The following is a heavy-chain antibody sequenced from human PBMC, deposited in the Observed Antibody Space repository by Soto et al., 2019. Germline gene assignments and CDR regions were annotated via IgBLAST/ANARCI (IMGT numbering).Heavy chain of an antibody. CDR3: ARAPNLVGATYFDY. CDR2: ISGSGGST. Sequence: GGSLRLSCAASGFTFSSYAMSWVRQAPGKGLEWVSAISGSGGSTYYADSVKGRFTISRDNSKNTLYLQMNSLRAEDTAVYYCARAPNLVGATYFDYWGQGTLVTVSS. CDR1: GFTFSSYA. V-gene: IGHV3-23*01. J-gene: IGHJ4*02. D-gene: IGHD1-26*01.